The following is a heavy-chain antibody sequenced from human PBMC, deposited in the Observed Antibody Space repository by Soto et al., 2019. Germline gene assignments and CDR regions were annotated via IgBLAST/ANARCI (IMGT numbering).Heavy chain of an antibody. D-gene: IGHD2-8*01. CDR2: INPNSGGT. V-gene: IGHV1-2*04. J-gene: IGHJ4*02. CDR1: GYTFIGYY. CDR3: ARDRALWGTNGVFFDY. Sequence: QVQLVQSGAEVKKPGASVKVSCKASGYTFIGYYMHWVRQAPGQGLEWMGWINPNSGGTNYAQKFQGWVTMTRDTSISTAYMELSRLRSDDTAVYYCARDRALWGTNGVFFDYWGQGTLVTVSS.